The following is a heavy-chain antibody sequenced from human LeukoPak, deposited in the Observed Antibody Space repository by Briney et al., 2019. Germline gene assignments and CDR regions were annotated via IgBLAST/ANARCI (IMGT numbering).Heavy chain of an antibody. D-gene: IGHD2-8*01. CDR2: IFPIFGTA. Sequence: SVKVSCKASGGTFSSYAISWVRQAPGQGLEWIGGIFPIFGTANYAQKFQGRVTITTDESTSTAYMELSSLRSEDTAVYYCAGGTTVLMVYDVGAFDIWGQGTMVTVSS. CDR1: GGTFSSYA. J-gene: IGHJ3*02. V-gene: IGHV1-69*05. CDR3: AGGTTVLMVYDVGAFDI.